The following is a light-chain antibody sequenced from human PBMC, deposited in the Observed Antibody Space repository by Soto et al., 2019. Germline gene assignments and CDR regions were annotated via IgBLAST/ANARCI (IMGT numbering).Light chain of an antibody. J-gene: IGKJ4*01. CDR1: QGIGVY. CDR2: AAS. V-gene: IGKV1-27*01. CDR3: QKYNSAPLT. Sequence: DIQVTLSPSSLSASFGDRVTITCRASQGIGVYLAWFQQKPGNAPKLLIYAASTLQSGVPSRFSGSGSGTDFTLTISSLQPEDVATYYCQKYNSAPLTFGGGTKVDIK.